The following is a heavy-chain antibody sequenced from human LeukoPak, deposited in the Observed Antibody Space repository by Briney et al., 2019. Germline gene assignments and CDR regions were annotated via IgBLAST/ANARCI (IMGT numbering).Heavy chain of an antibody. J-gene: IGHJ4*02. Sequence: ASVNVSCKASGYTFTSYTITWVRQAPGQGLEWMGWITSSSGNTNYAQKFLGRVSMTRDTSTSTAYMELTSLRSDDTAVYYCARASSSSSGYYSDYWGQGTLVTVYS. CDR3: ARASSSSSGYYSDY. CDR1: GYTFTSYT. CDR2: ITSSSGNT. V-gene: IGHV1-18*04. D-gene: IGHD3-22*01.